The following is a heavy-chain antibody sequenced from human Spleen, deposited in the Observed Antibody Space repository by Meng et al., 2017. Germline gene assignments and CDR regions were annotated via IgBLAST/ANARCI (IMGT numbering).Heavy chain of an antibody. Sequence: GESLKISCAASGFTFSGHWMSWVRQAPGKGLEWVANIKHGGRERYYVDSVKGRFFISRDDAQNSLYLQMNSLRAEDTAVYYCARGGSHGYLFAYWGQGTLVTVSS. CDR1: GFTFSGHW. J-gene: IGHJ4*02. CDR2: IKHGGRER. D-gene: IGHD5-18*01. CDR3: ARGGSHGYLFAY. V-gene: IGHV3-7*01.